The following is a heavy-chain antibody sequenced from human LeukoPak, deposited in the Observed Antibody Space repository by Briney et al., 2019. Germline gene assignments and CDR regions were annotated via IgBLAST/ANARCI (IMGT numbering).Heavy chain of an antibody. CDR2: INSDGSST. D-gene: IGHD3-22*01. V-gene: IGHV3-74*01. J-gene: IGHJ4*02. CDR1: GFTFSTYW. Sequence: GGSLRLSCAGSGFTFSTYWMHWVRQAPGKGLVWVSRINSDGSSTTYANSVKGRFTISRDNAKNTLYLQMNSLRAEDTAVYYCARGYDSSGYYYDALEYWGQGTLVTVSS. CDR3: ARGYDSSGYYYDALEY.